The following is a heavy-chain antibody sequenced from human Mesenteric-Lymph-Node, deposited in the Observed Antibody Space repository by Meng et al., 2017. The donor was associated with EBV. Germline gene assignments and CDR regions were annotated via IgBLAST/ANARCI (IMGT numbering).Heavy chain of an antibody. CDR1: GGSFSTFY. V-gene: IGHV4-34*01. D-gene: IGHD4-17*01. CDR2: INHSGNT. J-gene: IGHJ4*02. CDR3: ARVGEADSGDYPNEDS. Sequence: QGKHALWAAGLLNPPETLSLPWAVYGGSFSTFYWSWIRQPPGKGLEWIGEINHSGNTNYNPSLKSRVTISVDTSKNQFSLRLTSVTAADTAVYYCARVGEADSGDYPNEDSWGQGTLVTVSS.